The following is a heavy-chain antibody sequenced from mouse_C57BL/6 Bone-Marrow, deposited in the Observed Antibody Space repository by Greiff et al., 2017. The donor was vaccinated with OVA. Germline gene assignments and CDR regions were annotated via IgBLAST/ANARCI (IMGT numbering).Heavy chain of an antibody. D-gene: IGHD2-4*01. CDR3: SCCEDYEEVNY. CDR1: GYTFTDYE. CDR2: IDPENGGT. Sequence: QVQLQQSGAELVRPGASVTLSCKASGYTFTDYEMHWVKQTPVHGLEWIGAIDPENGGTAYNQKFKGKAILTADKSSSTAYMELRSLTSDDSAVYYCSCCEDYEEVNYGGQGTTLTVSS. V-gene: IGHV1-15*01. J-gene: IGHJ2*01.